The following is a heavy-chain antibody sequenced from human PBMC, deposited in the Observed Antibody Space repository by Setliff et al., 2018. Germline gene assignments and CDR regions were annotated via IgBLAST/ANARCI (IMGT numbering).Heavy chain of an antibody. CDR3: ARDQGLVVGVFDY. J-gene: IGHJ4*02. CDR1: GYTFTSYA. CDR2: INAGSNNT. Sequence: ASVKVSCKASGYTFTSYAMHWLRQAPGQSLEWMGWINAGSNNTQYSQRFQGRVTITWDTSATTAHMDLSSLTSEDTAVYYCARDQGLVVGVFDYWGQGTLVTVSS. V-gene: IGHV1-3*01. D-gene: IGHD3-22*01.